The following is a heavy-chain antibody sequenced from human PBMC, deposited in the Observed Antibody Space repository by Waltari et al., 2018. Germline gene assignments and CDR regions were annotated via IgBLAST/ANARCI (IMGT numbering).Heavy chain of an antibody. V-gene: IGHV4-59*01. Sequence: QVQLQESGPGLVKPSETLSLTCTVSGGSISSYYWSWIRQPPGKGLEWFGHIYYSGSTNYYPSLKMRVSISVDTAKNQFSLKLSSVTAADTAVYYCARVDRRWFDPWGQGTLVTVSS. J-gene: IGHJ5*02. CDR3: ARVDRRWFDP. CDR1: GGSISSYY. CDR2: IYYSGST.